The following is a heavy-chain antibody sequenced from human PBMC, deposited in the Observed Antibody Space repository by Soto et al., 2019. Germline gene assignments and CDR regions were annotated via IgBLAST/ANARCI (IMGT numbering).Heavy chain of an antibody. D-gene: IGHD3-3*01. CDR3: ARANDFWVVDH. Sequence: VQLQESGPGLVKPSQTLSLTCTVSGGSVTSGDYYWSWIRQPPGKGLEWIGYIHYNGNTDYNPSLRSRIIITRDTSKNQFSLRLSSVTAADTAVYYCARANDFWVVDHWGQGTLVTVSS. CDR1: GGSVTSGDYY. CDR2: IHYNGNT. V-gene: IGHV4-30-4*01. J-gene: IGHJ4*02.